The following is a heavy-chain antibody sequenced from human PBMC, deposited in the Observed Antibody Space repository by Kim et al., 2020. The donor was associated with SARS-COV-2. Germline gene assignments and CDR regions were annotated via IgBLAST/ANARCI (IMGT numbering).Heavy chain of an antibody. CDR3: ARDFDI. Sequence: GGSLRLSCAASGFTFSRYWMSWVRQAPGKGLEWVANIKEDGSPKYYVDSVKGRFAISRDNARNSLYLQVNRLRAEDTAIYYCARDFDIWGQGTVVTVSS. CDR1: GFTFSRYW. J-gene: IGHJ3*02. V-gene: IGHV3-7*01. CDR2: IKEDGSPK.